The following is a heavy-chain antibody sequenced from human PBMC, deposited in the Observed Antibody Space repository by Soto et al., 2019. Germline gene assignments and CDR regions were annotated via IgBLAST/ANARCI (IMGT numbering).Heavy chain of an antibody. V-gene: IGHV4-34*01. J-gene: IGHJ4*02. CDR2: INHSGST. Sequence: PSETLSLTCAVYGGPFSGYYWSWIRQPPGKGLEWIGEINHSGSTNYNPSLKSRVTISVDTSKNQFSLKLSSVTAADTAVYYCARGMDPYTYFDYWGQGTLVTVSS. D-gene: IGHD4-4*01. CDR3: ARGMDPYTYFDY. CDR1: GGPFSGYY.